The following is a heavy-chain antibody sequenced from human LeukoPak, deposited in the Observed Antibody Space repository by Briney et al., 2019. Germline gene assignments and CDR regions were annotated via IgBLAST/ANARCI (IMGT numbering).Heavy chain of an antibody. J-gene: IGHJ1*01. CDR3: ARDQGDIVVLPEYFQH. Sequence: GGSLRLSCAASGFTFNTYSMNWVRQAPGKGLEWVSFISSFSTYTYYADSVKGRFTISRDNAKNSLYLQMNSLRAEDTAIYYCARDQGDIVVLPEYFQHWGQGTLVTVSS. V-gene: IGHV3-21*01. CDR2: ISSFSTYT. CDR1: GFTFNTYS. D-gene: IGHD2-21*01.